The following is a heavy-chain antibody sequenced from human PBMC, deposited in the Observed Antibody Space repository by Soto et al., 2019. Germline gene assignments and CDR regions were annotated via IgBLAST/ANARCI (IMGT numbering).Heavy chain of an antibody. CDR3: ASYDFWSSYFDY. CDR1: GVSISSYY. Sequence: QVQLQESGPGLVKPSETLSLTCTVSGVSISSYYWSWIRQPPGKGLEWIGYIYYSGSTNYNPSLKSRVTISVDTSKNQFSLKLSSVTAADTAVYYCASYDFWSSYFDYWGQGTMVTVSS. D-gene: IGHD3-3*01. CDR2: IYYSGST. J-gene: IGHJ4*02. V-gene: IGHV4-59*01.